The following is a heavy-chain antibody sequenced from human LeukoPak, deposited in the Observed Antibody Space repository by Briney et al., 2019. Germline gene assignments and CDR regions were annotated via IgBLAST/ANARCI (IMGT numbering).Heavy chain of an antibody. CDR3: ARGLGDIVVVPAAIDYFDY. CDR2: INHSGST. J-gene: IGHJ4*02. D-gene: IGHD2-2*02. V-gene: IGHV4-34*01. CDR1: GGSFSGYY. Sequence: SETLSLTCAVYGGSFSGYYWSWIRQPPGKGLEWIGEINHSGSTNYNPSLKSRVTISVDTSKNQFSLKLSSVTAADTAVCYCARGLGDIVVVPAAIDYFDYWGQGTLVTVSS.